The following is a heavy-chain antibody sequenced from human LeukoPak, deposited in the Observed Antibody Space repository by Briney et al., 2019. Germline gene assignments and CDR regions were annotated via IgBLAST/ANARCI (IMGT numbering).Heavy chain of an antibody. CDR3: ARAASITMVRGVINGFGY. CDR2: MNPNGGNT. CDR1: GYTFTSYD. J-gene: IGHJ4*02. V-gene: IGHV1-8*01. D-gene: IGHD3-10*01. Sequence: ASVKVSCKASGYTFTSYDINWVRQATGQGLEWMGWMNPNGGNTGYAQKFQGRVTMTRNTSISTAYMELSSLRSEDTAVYYCARAASITMVRGVINGFGYWGQGTLVTVSS.